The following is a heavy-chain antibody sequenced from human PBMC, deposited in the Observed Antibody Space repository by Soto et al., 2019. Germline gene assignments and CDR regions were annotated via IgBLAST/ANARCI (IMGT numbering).Heavy chain of an antibody. CDR3: ANSFSSLGAPAPYYYGMDV. D-gene: IGHD1-26*01. CDR2: ISYDGSNK. CDR1: GFTFSSYG. V-gene: IGHV3-30*18. Sequence: GGSLRLSCAASGFTFSSYGMHWVRQAPGKGPEWVAVISYDGSNKYYADSVKGRFTISRDNSKNTLYLQMNSLRAEDTAVYYCANSFSSLGAPAPYYYGMDVWGQGTTVTVSS. J-gene: IGHJ6*02.